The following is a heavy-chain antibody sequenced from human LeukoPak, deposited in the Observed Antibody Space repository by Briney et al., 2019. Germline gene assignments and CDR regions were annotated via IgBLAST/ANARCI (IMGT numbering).Heavy chain of an antibody. D-gene: IGHD2-15*01. J-gene: IGHJ5*02. CDR2: MNPNSGNT. V-gene: IGHV1-8*01. Sequence: ASVNVSCKASGYTFTSYDINWVRQDTGQGLEWMGWMNPNSGNTGYAQKLQDRVTMTTDTSTTTAYMELRSLRSDDTAVYYCARAGSVVDNWFDPWGQGTLVTVSS. CDR1: GYTFTSYD. CDR3: ARAGSVVDNWFDP.